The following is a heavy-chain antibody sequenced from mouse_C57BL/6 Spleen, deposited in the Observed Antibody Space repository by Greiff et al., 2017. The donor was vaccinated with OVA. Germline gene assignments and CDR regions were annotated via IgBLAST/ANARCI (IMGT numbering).Heavy chain of an antibody. CDR1: GFTFTDPV. CDR3: ARPNWDEGVDY. V-gene: IGHV5-17*01. Sequence: EVMRVESVGGLVKPGGSLKLSCAASGFTFTDPVMHWVRQAPEKGLEWVAYISSGSSTIYYADTVKGRFTISRDNAKNTLFLQMTSLRSEDTAMYYCARPNWDEGVDYWGQGTTLTVSS. D-gene: IGHD4-1*01. CDR2: ISSGSSTI. J-gene: IGHJ2*01.